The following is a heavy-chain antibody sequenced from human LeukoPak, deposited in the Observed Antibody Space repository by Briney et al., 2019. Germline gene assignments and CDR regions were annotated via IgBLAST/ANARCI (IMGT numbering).Heavy chain of an antibody. V-gene: IGHV3-33*01. CDR3: ARAGYYGSGSQDTFDY. D-gene: IGHD3-10*01. CDR2: VWYDGSDK. J-gene: IGHJ4*02. CDR1: GFTFSTYG. Sequence: GGSLRLSCATSGFTFSTYGMHWVRQTPGKGLECVAVVWYDGSDKYYADSVKGRFTISRDNSKNTLYLQMNSLRAEDTAVYYCARAGYYGSGSQDTFDYWAREPWSPSPQ.